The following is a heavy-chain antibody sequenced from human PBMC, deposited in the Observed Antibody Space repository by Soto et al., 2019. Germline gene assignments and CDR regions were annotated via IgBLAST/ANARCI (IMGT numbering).Heavy chain of an antibody. Sequence: SQTLSLTCTVSGGSISSSSYYWGWIRQPPGKGLEWIGSIYYSGSTYYNPSLKSRVTISVDTSKNQFSLKLSSVTAADTAVYYCARQGEGKMIWVWGQGTLVTVSS. D-gene: IGHD3-16*01. V-gene: IGHV4-39*01. CDR3: ARQGEGKMIWV. CDR2: IYYSGST. CDR1: GGSISSSSYY. J-gene: IGHJ4*02.